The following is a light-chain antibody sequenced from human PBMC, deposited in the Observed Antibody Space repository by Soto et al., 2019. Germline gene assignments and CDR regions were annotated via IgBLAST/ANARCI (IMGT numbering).Light chain of an antibody. CDR1: SGHSTYI. Sequence: QSVLTQSSSASASLGSSVKLTCTLSSGHSTYIIAWHQQQPGKAPRYLMKLEGSGSYNKGSGIPDRFSGSSSGADRFVTISTLRYEDEADYFCETWDTNVVVFGGRTKLTI. J-gene: IGLJ2*01. CDR3: ETWDTNVVV. V-gene: IGLV4-60*02. CDR2: LEGSGSY.